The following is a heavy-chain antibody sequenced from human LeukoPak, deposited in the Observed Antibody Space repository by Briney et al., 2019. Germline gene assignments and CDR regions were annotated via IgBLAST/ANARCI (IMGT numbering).Heavy chain of an antibody. V-gene: IGHV3-21*05. D-gene: IGHD7-27*01. J-gene: IGHJ4*02. Sequence: GGSLRLSCAASGFAFSDYSMNWVRQAPGKGLEWVANTRGSGSGMGSGNYYAGAVKGRFTISRDNAKNSLYFQMNSLRAEDTAFYYCARDDNWGFDYWGQGALVTVSS. CDR2: TRGSGSGM. CDR1: GFAFSDYS. CDR3: ARDDNWGFDY.